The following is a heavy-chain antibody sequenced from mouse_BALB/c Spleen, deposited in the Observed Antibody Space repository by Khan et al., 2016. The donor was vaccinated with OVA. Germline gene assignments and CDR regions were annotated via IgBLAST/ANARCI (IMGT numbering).Heavy chain of an antibody. CDR3: ATSYYYGYCFDY. Sequence: EVELVESGGGLVQPGGSRKLSCAASGFTFSSYGMHWVRQAPEKGLEWVAYISGDSSTIYYTDTVKGRFTISRDNTKNTLFLQMTSLTSEDTAMYYCATSYYYGYCFDYWGQGTTLTVAS. V-gene: IGHV5-17*02. CDR1: GFTFSSYG. J-gene: IGHJ2*01. D-gene: IGHD1-1*02. CDR2: ISGDSSTI.